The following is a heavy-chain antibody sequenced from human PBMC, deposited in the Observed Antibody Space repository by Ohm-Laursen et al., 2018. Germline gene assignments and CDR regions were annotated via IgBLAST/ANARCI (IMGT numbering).Heavy chain of an antibody. D-gene: IGHD2-2*02. Sequence: GSLRLSCSASEFTFSNFAMSWVRQAPGKGLEWVSAISGRGDNTYFADSVKGRSTIARDNSRNMLYLQINSLRAEDTAVYYCARGDIVVVSPTIPSSLFDSWGHGTLVTVSS. CDR1: EFTFSNFA. CDR3: ARGDIVVVSPTIPSSLFDS. V-gene: IGHV3-23*01. J-gene: IGHJ4*01. CDR2: ISGRGDNT.